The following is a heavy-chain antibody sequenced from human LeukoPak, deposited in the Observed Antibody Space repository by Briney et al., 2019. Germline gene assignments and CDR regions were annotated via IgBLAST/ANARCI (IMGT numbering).Heavy chain of an antibody. CDR3: ARDQGWELLHVGFDAFDI. CDR2: MNSDGSST. CDR1: GFTFSSYW. J-gene: IGHJ3*02. Sequence: GGSLRLSCAASGFTFSSYWMHWVRQAPGKGLVWVSRMNSDGSSTSYADSVKGRFTISRDNAKNTLYLQMNSLRAEDTAVYYCARDQGWELLHVGFDAFDIWGQGTMVTVSS. V-gene: IGHV3-74*01. D-gene: IGHD1-26*01.